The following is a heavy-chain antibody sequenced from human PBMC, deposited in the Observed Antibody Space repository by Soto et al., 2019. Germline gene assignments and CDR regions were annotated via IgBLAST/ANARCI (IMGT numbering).Heavy chain of an antibody. J-gene: IGHJ4*02. Sequence: QVQLQQWGAGLLKPSETLSLTCAVYGGSFSGYYWSWIRQPPGKGLEWIGEINHSGSTNYNPSLKSRVTISVDTSKNQFSLKLSSVTAADTAVYYCARGGFPLGYSSGWYRYWGQGTLVTVSS. D-gene: IGHD6-19*01. CDR3: ARGGFPLGYSSGWYRY. CDR2: INHSGST. V-gene: IGHV4-34*01. CDR1: GGSFSGYY.